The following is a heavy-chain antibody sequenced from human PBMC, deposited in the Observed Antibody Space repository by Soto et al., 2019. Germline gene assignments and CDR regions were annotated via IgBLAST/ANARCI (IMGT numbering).Heavy chain of an antibody. V-gene: IGHV3-23*01. J-gene: IGHJ4*02. D-gene: IGHD3-16*01. CDR2: VSGNGDNT. Sequence: EVQLLESGGGLVQPGGSLRLSCVASGFTFSSYALSWVRKAPGTGLEWVSAVSGNGDNTYYADAEKGRFTISRDNSKNTLYLQRDSLRAGDTALYSCAHGGTAEGYFDHWGQGTLVTVYS. CDR3: AHGGTAEGYFDH. CDR1: GFTFSSYA.